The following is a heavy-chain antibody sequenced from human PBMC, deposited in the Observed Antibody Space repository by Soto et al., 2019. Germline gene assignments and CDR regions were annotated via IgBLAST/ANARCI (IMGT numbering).Heavy chain of an antibody. CDR2: IIPIFGTA. J-gene: IGHJ1*01. D-gene: IGHD3-3*01. Sequence: QVQLVQSGAEVKKPGSSVKVSCKASGGTFSSYAISWVRQAPGQGLEWMGGIIPIFGTANYAQKFQGRVTITADESTSTAYMELSSLRSEDTAVYYCAILRDFWSCYYPAEYFQHWGQGTLVTVSS. V-gene: IGHV1-69*12. CDR1: GGTFSSYA. CDR3: AILRDFWSCYYPAEYFQH.